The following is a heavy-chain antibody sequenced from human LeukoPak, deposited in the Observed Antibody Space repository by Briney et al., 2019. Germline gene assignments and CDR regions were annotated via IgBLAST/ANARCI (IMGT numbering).Heavy chain of an antibody. J-gene: IGHJ4*02. CDR1: GYTVTGYY. D-gene: IGHD3-22*01. CDR2: INPNSGGT. CDR3: ARVLYGYDSSCYPFDY. V-gene: IGHV1-2*02. Sequence: ASVKLSYKPSGYTVTGYYMHWVRQAPGQRLEWMGWINPNSGGTSYAQKFQGRVTMTRDTSISTAYMELSRLRSDDTAVYYCARVLYGYDSSCYPFDYWGQGTLVTVSS.